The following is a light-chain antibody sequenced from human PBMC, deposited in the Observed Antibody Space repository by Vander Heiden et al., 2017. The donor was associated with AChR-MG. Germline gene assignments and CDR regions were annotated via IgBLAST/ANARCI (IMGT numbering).Light chain of an antibody. CDR1: ALPEQY. Sequence: SYELTQPPSVSVSPGQTARITCSADALPEQYAYWYQQKPGQSPVLVIYKDSERPSGIPERFSGSSSGTTVTLTISGVQAEDEADYYCQSADSSGTYVFGTGTKVTVL. V-gene: IGLV3-25*03. CDR3: QSADSSGTYV. J-gene: IGLJ1*01. CDR2: KDS.